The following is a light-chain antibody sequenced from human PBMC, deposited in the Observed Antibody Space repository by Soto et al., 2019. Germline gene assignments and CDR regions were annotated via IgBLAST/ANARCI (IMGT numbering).Light chain of an antibody. V-gene: IGKV3-20*01. CDR1: QSVSSSY. CDR3: QQYGSSSYT. Sequence: EIVLTQSPGTLSLSPGERATLSCRASQSVSSSYLAWNQQKPGQAPRLLIYDASSRATGIPDRFSGSGSGTDFTLTISRLEPEDFAVYYCQQYGSSSYTFGQGTKLEIK. J-gene: IGKJ2*01. CDR2: DAS.